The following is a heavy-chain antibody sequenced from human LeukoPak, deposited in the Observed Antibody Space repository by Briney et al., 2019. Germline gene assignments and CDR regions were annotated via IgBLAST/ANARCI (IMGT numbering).Heavy chain of an antibody. J-gene: IGHJ6*03. CDR3: ARAVGGELWFGEFTALYYMDV. CDR2: ISYKGTT. D-gene: IGHD3-10*01. CDR1: NGSISSDY. Sequence: SETLALTCTVSNGSISSDYWTWIRQSPGQGLEWIGHISYKGTTKYNPPLNSRVTISVDMSKTHLSLKLTSVTAADTAVYYCARAVGGELWFGEFTALYYMDVWGKGTTVIISS. V-gene: IGHV4-59*01.